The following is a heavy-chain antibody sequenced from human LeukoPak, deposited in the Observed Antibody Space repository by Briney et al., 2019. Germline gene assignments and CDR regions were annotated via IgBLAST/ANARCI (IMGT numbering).Heavy chain of an antibody. Sequence: SVKVSCKASGGTFSSYAISWVRQAPGQGLEWMGGIIPIFGTANYAQKFQGRVTITTDESTSTAYMELSSLRSDDTAVYYCAREYYYGSGSPPFYWGQGTLVTVSS. J-gene: IGHJ4*02. D-gene: IGHD3-10*01. CDR1: GGTFSSYA. V-gene: IGHV1-69*05. CDR3: AREYYYGSGSPPFY. CDR2: IIPIFGTA.